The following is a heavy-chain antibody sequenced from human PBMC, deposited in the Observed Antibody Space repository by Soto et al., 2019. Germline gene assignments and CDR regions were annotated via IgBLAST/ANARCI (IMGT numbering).Heavy chain of an antibody. CDR3: ARAYYYDSSGYLGY. Sequence: QVQLVQSGAEVKKPGASVKVSCKASGYTFNSYGISWGRQAPGQGLEWMGWISAYNGNTNYAQKLQGRVTMTTDTSTSTAYMEVTSLRSDDTAVYYCARAYYYDSSGYLGYWGQGTLGTVSS. D-gene: IGHD3-22*01. CDR2: ISAYNGNT. V-gene: IGHV1-18*01. CDR1: GYTFNSYG. J-gene: IGHJ4*02.